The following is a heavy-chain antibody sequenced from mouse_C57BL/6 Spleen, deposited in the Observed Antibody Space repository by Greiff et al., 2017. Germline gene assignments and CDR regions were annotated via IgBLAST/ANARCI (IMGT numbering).Heavy chain of an antibody. J-gene: IGHJ1*03. CDR1: GYTFTSYW. CDR2: IDPSDSYT. Sequence: QVQLQQPGAELVMPGASVKLSCKASGYTFTSYWMHWVKQRPGQGLEWIGEIDPSDSYTNYNQKFKGKSTLTVDKSSSTAYMQLSSLTSEDSAVYYCARDYGSLFEVWGTGTTVTGSS. CDR3: ARDYGSLFEV. V-gene: IGHV1-69*01. D-gene: IGHD1-1*01.